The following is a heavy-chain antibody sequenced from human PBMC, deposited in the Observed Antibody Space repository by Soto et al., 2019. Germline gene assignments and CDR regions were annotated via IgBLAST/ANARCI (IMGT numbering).Heavy chain of an antibody. J-gene: IGHJ6*02. V-gene: IGHV1-69*13. Sequence: ASVKVSCKASGGTFSSYAISWVRQAPGQGLEWMGGIIPIFGTANYAQKFQGRVTITADESTSTAYMELSSLRSEDTAVYYCARDKEAGDFWSGYYFHDYGMDVWG. CDR2: IIPIFGTA. CDR3: ARDKEAGDFWSGYYFHDYGMDV. D-gene: IGHD3-3*01. CDR1: GGTFSSYA.